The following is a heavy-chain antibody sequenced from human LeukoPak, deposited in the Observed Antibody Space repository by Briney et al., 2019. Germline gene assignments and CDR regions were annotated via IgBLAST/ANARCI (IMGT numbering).Heavy chain of an antibody. J-gene: IGHJ4*02. V-gene: IGHV3-48*01. CDR1: GFTFSSYS. CDR2: ISSSSSTI. CDR3: ARPGYFGY. Sequence: GGSLRLSCAASGFTFSSYSMNWVRQAPGKGLEWVSYISSSSSTIYYADSVKGRFTISRDNAKNSLYLQMNSLRAEDTAVYYCARPGYFGYWGQGTLVTVSS.